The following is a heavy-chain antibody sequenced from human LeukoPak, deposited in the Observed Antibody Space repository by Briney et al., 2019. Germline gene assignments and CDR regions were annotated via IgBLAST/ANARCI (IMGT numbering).Heavy chain of an antibody. CDR3: ARDRSRFWSGYPRYAPDASDI. J-gene: IGHJ3*02. CDR1: GGSFSGYY. V-gene: IGHV4-34*01. Sequence: SETLSLTCAVYGGSFSGYYWSWIRQPPGKGLEWIGEINHSGSTNYNPSLKSRVTISVDTSKNQFSLKLSSVTAADTAVYYCARDRSRFWSGYPRYAPDASDIWGQGTMVTVSS. CDR2: INHSGST. D-gene: IGHD3-3*01.